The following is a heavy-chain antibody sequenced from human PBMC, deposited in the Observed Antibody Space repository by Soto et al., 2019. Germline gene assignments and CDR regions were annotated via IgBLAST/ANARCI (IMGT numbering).Heavy chain of an antibody. D-gene: IGHD4-17*01. CDR3: ARDYGGPTVQTWGMDV. CDR2: ISYDGINK. Sequence: GSLRLSCVASGFTFRSYGMHWVRQAPGKGLEWVAVISYDGINKHYADSVKGRFTISRDNSKNTLYLQMNSLRAEDTAIYYCARDYGGPTVQTWGMDVWGQGTTVTVSS. CDR1: GFTFRSYG. V-gene: IGHV3-30*03. J-gene: IGHJ6*02.